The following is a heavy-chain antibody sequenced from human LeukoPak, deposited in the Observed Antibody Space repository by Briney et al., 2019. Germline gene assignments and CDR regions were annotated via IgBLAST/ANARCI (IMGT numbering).Heavy chain of an antibody. J-gene: IGHJ6*02. CDR2: ISGSGGST. CDR3: ANLATIEIVYYYYGMGV. D-gene: IGHD5-12*01. Sequence: RSGGSLRLSCAASGSTFSSYAMSWVRQAPGKGLEWVSAISGSGGSTYYADSVKGRFTISRDNSKNTLYLQMNSLRAEDTAVYYCANLATIEIVYYYYGMGVWGQGTTVTVSS. V-gene: IGHV3-23*01. CDR1: GSTFSSYA.